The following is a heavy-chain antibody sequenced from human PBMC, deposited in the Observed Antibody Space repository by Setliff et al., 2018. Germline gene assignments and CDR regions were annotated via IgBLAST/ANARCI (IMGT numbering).Heavy chain of an antibody. D-gene: IGHD3-3*01. V-gene: IGHV4-34*01. Sequence: KPSETLSLTCAAYGGTFSDYYWTWIRQPPGKGLEWIGEINHYGSTNYNPSLKSRLTISLDTSKNQFSLNLSSVTAADTAVYYCARMSGFLYMDVWGKGTTVTVS. CDR1: GGTFSDYY. CDR2: INHYGST. CDR3: ARMSGFLYMDV. J-gene: IGHJ6*03.